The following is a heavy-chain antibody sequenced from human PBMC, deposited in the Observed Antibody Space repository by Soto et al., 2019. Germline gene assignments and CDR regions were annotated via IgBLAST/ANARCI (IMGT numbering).Heavy chain of an antibody. CDR3: ARIDKVGGYLDY. D-gene: IGHD2-15*01. CDR2: MDWDDDK. J-gene: IGHJ4*02. CDR1: GFSLSTNGMS. V-gene: IGHV2-70*11. Sequence: GPTLVNPTQTLTLTCTVSGFSLSTNGMSVTWIRQPPGKALEWLARMDWDDDKYYNTSLTTRLTISRDTSKNQVVLTMTNMDPVDTATYYCARIDKVGGYLDYWGQGTLVTVSS.